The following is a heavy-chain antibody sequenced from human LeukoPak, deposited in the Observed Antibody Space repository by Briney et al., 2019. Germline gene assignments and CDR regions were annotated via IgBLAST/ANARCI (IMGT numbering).Heavy chain of an antibody. Sequence: PGRSLRLSCAASGFTFSSYGMHWVRQAPGKGLEWVAVIWYDGSKKYHADSVKGRFTISRDNSKNTLYLQMSSLRAEDTAVYYCARAQDYYNSGFVDGFDIWGQGTMVTVSS. D-gene: IGHD3-22*01. CDR3: ARAQDYYNSGFVDGFDI. J-gene: IGHJ3*02. V-gene: IGHV3-33*01. CDR1: GFTFSSYG. CDR2: IWYDGSKK.